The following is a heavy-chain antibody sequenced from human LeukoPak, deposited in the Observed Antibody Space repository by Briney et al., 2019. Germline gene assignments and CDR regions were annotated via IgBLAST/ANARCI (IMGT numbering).Heavy chain of an antibody. J-gene: IGHJ6*03. V-gene: IGHV4-61*02. CDR1: GGSISSGSYY. D-gene: IGHD3-3*01. CDR3: ARDYYDFWRGYYYYMDV. Sequence: SETLSLTCTVSGGSISSGSYYWSWIRQPAGKGLEWIGRIYTSGSTNYNPSLKSRVTISVDTSKNQFSLKLSSVTAADTAVYYCARDYYDFWRGYYYYMDVWGKGTTVTVSS. CDR2: IYTSGST.